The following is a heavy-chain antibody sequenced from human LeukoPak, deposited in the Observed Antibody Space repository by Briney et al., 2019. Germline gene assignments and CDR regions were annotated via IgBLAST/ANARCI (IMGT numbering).Heavy chain of an antibody. Sequence: GGSLRLSCAASGFTFSSYAMSWVRQAPGKGLEWVSTISGSGGSTYYADSVKGWFTISRDNSKNTLFLQMNSLRAEDTAVYYCAKGGGSGTYYLQLDYWGQGTLVTVSS. CDR2: ISGSGGST. J-gene: IGHJ4*02. CDR1: GFTFSSYA. CDR3: AKGGGSGTYYLQLDY. D-gene: IGHD3-10*01. V-gene: IGHV3-23*01.